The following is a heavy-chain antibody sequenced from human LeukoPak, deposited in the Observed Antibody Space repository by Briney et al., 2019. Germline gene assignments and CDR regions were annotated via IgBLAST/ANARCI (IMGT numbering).Heavy chain of an antibody. D-gene: IGHD6-13*01. CDR3: ARDRHNSWYYY. Sequence: PSETLSLTCAVYRGSFSGYYYSWIRQPPGKGLEWIGEINHSGSTNYNPSLKSRVTMPVDASQSQLSLRLTSVTAADTAVYYCARDRHNSWYYYWGQGTLVIVS. CDR2: INHSGST. V-gene: IGHV4-34*01. CDR1: RGSFSGYY. J-gene: IGHJ4*02.